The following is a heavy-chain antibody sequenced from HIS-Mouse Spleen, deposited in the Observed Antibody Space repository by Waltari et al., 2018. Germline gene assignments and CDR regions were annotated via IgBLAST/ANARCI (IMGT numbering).Heavy chain of an antibody. CDR3: AREIPYSSSWYDWYFDL. CDR1: GGSISSCSYY. J-gene: IGHJ2*01. CDR2: IYYSGST. D-gene: IGHD6-13*01. Sequence: QLQLQESGPGLVKPSETLYLTCPVSGGSISSCSYYLLWIRQPPGKGLEWIGSIYYSGSTYYNPSLKSRVTISVDTSKNQFSLKLSSVTAADTAVYYCAREIPYSSSWYDWYFDLWGRGTLVTVSS. V-gene: IGHV4-39*07.